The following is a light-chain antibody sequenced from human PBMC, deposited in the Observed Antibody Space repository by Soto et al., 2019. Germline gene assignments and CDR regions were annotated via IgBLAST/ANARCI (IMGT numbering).Light chain of an antibody. V-gene: IGKV3-20*01. CDR1: ATVNRNY. J-gene: IGKJ1*01. Sequence: EIVLTQSPGPLALSLGEGATLSCRANATVNRNYLAWYHQKPGQPPRLLIYGVSSRATGVPDRFSGGGYGTEFTLTIVSLEPDDFGTYYCQQYIDSPRTFGQGTRVEVK. CDR2: GVS. CDR3: QQYIDSPRT.